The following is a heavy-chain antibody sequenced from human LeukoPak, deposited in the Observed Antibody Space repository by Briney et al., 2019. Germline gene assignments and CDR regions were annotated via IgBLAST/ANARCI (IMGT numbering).Heavy chain of an antibody. CDR2: IIPILGIA. CDR3: ARDLPPYYFDY. Sequence: ASVKVSCKASGGIFSSYAISWVRQAPGQGREWMGSIIPILGIANYAQKFQGRVTITADKSTSTAYMDLSSLRSEDTAVYYCARDLPPYYFDYWGQGTLVTVSS. J-gene: IGHJ4*02. V-gene: IGHV1-69*04. CDR1: GGIFSSYA.